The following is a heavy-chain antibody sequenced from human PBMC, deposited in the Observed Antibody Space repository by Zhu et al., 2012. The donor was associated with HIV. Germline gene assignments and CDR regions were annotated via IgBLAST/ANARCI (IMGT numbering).Heavy chain of an antibody. Sequence: EVQVAESGGGVVRPGGSLRLSCAASGFTFDDYGMSWVRQGPGKGLEWVAGINWNGGSTGYADSVKGRFTISRDNAKNSLYLQMNSLRAEDTALYYCARELHITMVRGVLDVFDIWAKGQWSPSLQ. V-gene: IGHV3-20*04. CDR2: INWNGGST. CDR1: GFTFDDYG. CDR3: ARELHITMVRGVLDVFDI. J-gene: IGHJ3*02. D-gene: IGHD3-10*01.